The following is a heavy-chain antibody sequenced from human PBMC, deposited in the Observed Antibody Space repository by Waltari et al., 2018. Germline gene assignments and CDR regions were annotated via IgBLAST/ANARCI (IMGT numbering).Heavy chain of an antibody. Sequence: EVQLVESGGGLVKPGGSLRLSCAASGFTFSSYSMNWVRQAPGKGLDSGSTITSSSAYIYYADSVKGRFSIARDNAKNSLYLQRNRLRAEDTGVYYCAGDPLYNSAWTTGSVSDYWGQGTLVTVSS. CDR2: ITSSSAYI. J-gene: IGHJ4*02. D-gene: IGHD6-19*01. V-gene: IGHV3-21*03. CDR3: AGDPLYNSAWTTGSVSDY. CDR1: GFTFSSYS.